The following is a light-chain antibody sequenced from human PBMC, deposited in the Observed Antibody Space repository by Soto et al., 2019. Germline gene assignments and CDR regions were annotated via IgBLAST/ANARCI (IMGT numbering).Light chain of an antibody. CDR2: DAS. J-gene: IGKJ4*01. CDR3: QQHSNWPLT. V-gene: IGKV3-11*01. CDR1: QTVRNH. Sequence: IVVTQTPATLSLSPGARATLSCRASQTVRNHLAWYQQRPDQAPSLLIYDASSRATGIPARFSGSESGTDFTLTITSLEPEDFAVNYCQQHSNWPLTFGGGTKVDI.